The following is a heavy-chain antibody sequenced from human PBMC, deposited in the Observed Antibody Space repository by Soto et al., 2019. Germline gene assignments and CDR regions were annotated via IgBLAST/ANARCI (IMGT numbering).Heavy chain of an antibody. CDR2: ISGSGGST. D-gene: IGHD3-3*01. CDR3: AKERTKVLRFLEWLFDY. Sequence: GGSLRLSCAASGFTFSSYAMSWVRQAPGKGLEWVSAISGSGGSTYYADSVKGRFTISIDNSKNTLYLQMNSLKAEDTAVYYCAKERTKVLRFLEWLFDYWGQGTLVTVSS. J-gene: IGHJ4*02. CDR1: GFTFSSYA. V-gene: IGHV3-23*01.